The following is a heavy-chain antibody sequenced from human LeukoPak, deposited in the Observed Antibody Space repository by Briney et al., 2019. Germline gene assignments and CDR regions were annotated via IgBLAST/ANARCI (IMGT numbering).Heavy chain of an antibody. CDR1: GFTFSSYG. CDR3: AKNGYDNRGVYFDY. CDR2: ISYDGSNK. J-gene: IGHJ4*02. D-gene: IGHD1-14*01. Sequence: GGSLRLSCAASGFTFSSYGMHWVRQAPGKGLEWVAVISYDGSNKYYADSVKGRFTISRDNSKNTLYLQMNSLRAEDTAAYYCAKNGYDNRGVYFDYWGQGTLVTVSS. V-gene: IGHV3-30*18.